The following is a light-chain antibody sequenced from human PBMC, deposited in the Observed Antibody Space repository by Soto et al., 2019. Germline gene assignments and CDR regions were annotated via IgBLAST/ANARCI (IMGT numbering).Light chain of an antibody. CDR2: GAS. Sequence: EIVMTQSPATLSVSPGERATLSCRVIQSVTSNYIAWYQQKPGQAPRLLIYGASSRATGIPDRFSGSGSGTDFTLTISRLEPADFAVYYCQRYGSSRPWTFGQGTKVDIK. V-gene: IGKV3-20*01. CDR3: QRYGSSRPWT. J-gene: IGKJ1*01. CDR1: QSVTSNY.